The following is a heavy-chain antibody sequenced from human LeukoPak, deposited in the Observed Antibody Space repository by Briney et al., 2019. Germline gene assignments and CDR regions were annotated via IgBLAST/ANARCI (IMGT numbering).Heavy chain of an antibody. V-gene: IGHV4-59*01. D-gene: IGHD1-26*01. CDR1: GGSISRYY. J-gene: IGHJ3*01. CDR3: ARARAGATRLLHL. CDR2: IYYSGST. Sequence: SETLSLTCTVSGGSISRYYWSWMPQPPGKGLERIGYIYYSGSTNYNPSLKSRVTISVDTSKNQFSLKLNSLSPTHTSLYHCARARAGATRLLHLWRQGTMVTVSS.